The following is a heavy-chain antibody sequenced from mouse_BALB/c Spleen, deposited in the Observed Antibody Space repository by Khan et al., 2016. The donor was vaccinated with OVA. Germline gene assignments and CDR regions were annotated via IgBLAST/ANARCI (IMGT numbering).Heavy chain of an antibody. V-gene: IGHV2-2*02. D-gene: IGHD2-4*01. CDR2: IWSGGIT. CDR1: GFSLTTYG. J-gene: IGHJ3*01. CDR3: ARNYDYDEVLAY. Sequence: QVQLQQSGPGLVQPSQSLSITCTVSGFSLTTYGVHWVRQSPGKGLEWLGVIWSGGITDYNAPFISRLSISKDNSKSQVFFKMNSLQANDTAIYYCARNYDYDEVLAYWGQGTLVTVSA.